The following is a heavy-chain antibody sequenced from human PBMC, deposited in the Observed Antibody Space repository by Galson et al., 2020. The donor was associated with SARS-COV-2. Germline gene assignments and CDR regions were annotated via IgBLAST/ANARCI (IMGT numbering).Heavy chain of an antibody. J-gene: IGHJ6*02. D-gene: IGHD4-17*01. Sequence: SVKVSCKVSGYTLTELSMHWVRQAPGKGLEWMGGFDPEDGETIYAQKFQGRVTMTEDTSTDTAYMELSSLRSEDTAVYYCATSPAVTTVGLPPFRTQTANYYYYYGMDVWGQGTTVTVSS. V-gene: IGHV1-24*01. CDR1: GYTLTELS. CDR2: FDPEDGET. CDR3: ATSPAVTTVGLPPFRTQTANYYYYYGMDV.